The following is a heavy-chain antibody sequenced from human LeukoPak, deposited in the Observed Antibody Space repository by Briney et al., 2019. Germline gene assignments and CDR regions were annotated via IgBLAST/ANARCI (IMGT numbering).Heavy chain of an antibody. J-gene: IGHJ4*02. CDR2: ITLSSSTI. CDR3: ARYPLGYCNTTSCRAFDY. CDR1: GFNFNNYN. D-gene: IGHD2-2*01. V-gene: IGHV3-48*04. Sequence: GGSLRLSCVASGFNFNNYNMNWVRQAPGKGLEWVSYITLSSSTIYYADSVKGRFTISRDNAKNSLYLQMNSLRAEDTAVYYCARYPLGYCNTTSCRAFDYWGQGTLVTVSS.